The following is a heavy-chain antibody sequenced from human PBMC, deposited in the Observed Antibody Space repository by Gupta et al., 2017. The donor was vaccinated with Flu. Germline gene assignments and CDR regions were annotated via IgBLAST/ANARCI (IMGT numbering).Heavy chain of an antibody. J-gene: IGHJ3*02. D-gene: IGHD3-9*01. CDR3: ARVASAGYPPDAFDI. CDR2: IWYDGSNK. Sequence: QVQLVESGGGVVQPGRSLRLSCAASGFTFSSYGMHWVRQAPGKGLEWVAVIWYDGSNKYYADSVKGRFTISRDNSKNTLYLQMNSLRAEDTAVYYCARVASAGYPPDAFDIWGQGTMVTVSS. CDR1: GFTFSSYG. V-gene: IGHV3-33*01.